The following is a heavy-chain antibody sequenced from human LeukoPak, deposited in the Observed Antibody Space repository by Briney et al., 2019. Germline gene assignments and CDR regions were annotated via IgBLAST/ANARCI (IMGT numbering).Heavy chain of an antibody. CDR2: ISGSGGST. D-gene: IGHD2-2*01. CDR1: GFTFSTYP. CDR3: AKNQLPVVVPSAMDY. J-gene: IGHJ4*02. V-gene: IGHV3-23*01. Sequence: PGGSLRLSCAASGFTFSTYPMTWFRQAPGKGLDWVSPISGSGGSTYYADSVKGRFTISRDNSKNTLYLQMNSLRAEDTAVYYSAKNQLPVVVPSAMDYWGQGTLVTVSS.